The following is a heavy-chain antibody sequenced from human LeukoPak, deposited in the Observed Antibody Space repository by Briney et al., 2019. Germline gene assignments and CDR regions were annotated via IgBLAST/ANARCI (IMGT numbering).Heavy chain of an antibody. CDR2: ISGSGGFT. CDR3: ANHLSGADYYYYCMDV. J-gene: IGHJ6*03. V-gene: IGHV3-23*01. Sequence: AGGSLRLSCAASGFTFSSYAMSWVRQAPGKGLEWVSLISGSGGFTYYADSVKGRFTISRDNSKNTLYLQMNSLRAEDTAFYYCANHLSGADYYYYCMDVWGKGTTVTVSS. D-gene: IGHD1-26*01. CDR1: GFTFSSYA.